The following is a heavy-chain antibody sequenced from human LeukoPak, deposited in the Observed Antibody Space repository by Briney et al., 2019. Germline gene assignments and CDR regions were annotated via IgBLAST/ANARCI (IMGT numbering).Heavy chain of an antibody. CDR3: ARDRHSSGYSDY. J-gene: IGHJ4*02. Sequence: SETLSLTCTVSGGSISSYYWSWIRQPPGKGLEWIGYIYYSGSTNYNPSLESRVTISVDTSKNQFSLKLSSVTAADTAVYYCARDRHSSGYSDYWGQGTLVTVSS. V-gene: IGHV4-59*01. CDR1: GGSISSYY. CDR2: IYYSGST. D-gene: IGHD3-22*01.